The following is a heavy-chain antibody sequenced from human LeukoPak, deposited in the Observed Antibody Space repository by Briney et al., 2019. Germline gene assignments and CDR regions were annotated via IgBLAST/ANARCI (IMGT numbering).Heavy chain of an antibody. V-gene: IGHV1-18*01. Sequence: GASVKVSCKASGYTFTSYGISWVRQAPGQGLEWMGWISAYNGNTNYAQKLQGRVTMTTDTSTSTAYMELRSLGSDDTAVYYCARVAPNRRYCSGGSCLNYFDYWGQGTLVTVSS. CDR2: ISAYNGNT. J-gene: IGHJ4*02. CDR3: ARVAPNRRYCSGGSCLNYFDY. D-gene: IGHD2-15*01. CDR1: GYTFTSYG.